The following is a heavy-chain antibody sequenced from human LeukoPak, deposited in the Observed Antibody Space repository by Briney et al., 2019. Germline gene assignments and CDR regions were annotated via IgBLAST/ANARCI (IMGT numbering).Heavy chain of an antibody. CDR2: IYYSGST. J-gene: IGHJ6*03. Sequence: SETLSLTCTVSGGSISSYYWSWIRQPPGKGLEWIGYIYYSGSTNYNPSLKSRVTISVDTSKNQFSLELSSVTAADTAVYYCARAYSSSWYYYYMDVWGKGTTVTVSS. CDR1: GGSISSYY. V-gene: IGHV4-59*12. D-gene: IGHD6-13*01. CDR3: ARAYSSSWYYYYMDV.